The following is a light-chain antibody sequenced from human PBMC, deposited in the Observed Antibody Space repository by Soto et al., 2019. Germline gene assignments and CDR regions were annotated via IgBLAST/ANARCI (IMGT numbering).Light chain of an antibody. CDR3: QSYDSSLGVSYV. CDR1: RSNIGAGFD. Sequence: QSVLAQPPSVSGAPGQRVTIFCIGSRSNIGAGFDVRWYRQLPGTAPRLLIYGNFNRPSGVPDRFSASTSGTSASLVISGLRSADEADYYCQSYDSSLGVSYVFGTGTKVTVL. V-gene: IGLV1-40*01. J-gene: IGLJ1*01. CDR2: GNF.